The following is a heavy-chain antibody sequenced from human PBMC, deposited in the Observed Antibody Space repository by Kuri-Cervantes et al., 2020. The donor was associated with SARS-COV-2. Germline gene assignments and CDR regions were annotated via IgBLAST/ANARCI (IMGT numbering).Heavy chain of an antibody. J-gene: IGHJ6*02. CDR1: ISNFY. CDR3: ARESNYSHYYGTEV. Sequence: SETLSLTCSVFISNFYWSWIRQPPGKGPEWIGFISYSGSTTYNPSLKSRVTISVDTSKNQFSLELDSVTAADTAVYYCARESNYSHYYGTEVWGQGTTVTVSS. V-gene: IGHV4-59*01. CDR2: ISYSGST.